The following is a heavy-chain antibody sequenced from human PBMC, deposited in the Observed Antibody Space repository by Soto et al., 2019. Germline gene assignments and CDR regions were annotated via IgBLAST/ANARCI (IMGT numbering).Heavy chain of an antibody. V-gene: IGHV1-18*01. J-gene: IGHJ4*02. CDR2: INTHNGNT. CDR1: GYTFTDYG. CDR3: ARERGNYRDFDY. D-gene: IGHD3-16*02. Sequence: QVQLVQSGAEVKKPGASVKVSCKASGYTFTDYGITWVRQAPGQGLEWMGWINTHNGNTKYAQRLQGRVTMTTDTSTNTAYMELRSLRSDDPAVYYCARERGNYRDFDYWGQGTLVTVSS.